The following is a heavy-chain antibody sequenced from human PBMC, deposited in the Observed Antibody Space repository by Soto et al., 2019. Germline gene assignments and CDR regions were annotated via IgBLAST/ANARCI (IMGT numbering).Heavy chain of an antibody. V-gene: IGHV1-69*13. CDR1: GGGFSTYA. CDR2: ITPIFDTT. Sequence: SVNVSCKASGGGFSTYAITWVRQAPGQGLEWMGGITPIFDTTNYAQKFQGRVTITADESTTTVHMELTSLTSEDTAVYYCATGGTTVTRRFDYWGQGTLVTVSS. D-gene: IGHD4-17*01. J-gene: IGHJ4*02. CDR3: ATGGTTVTRRFDY.